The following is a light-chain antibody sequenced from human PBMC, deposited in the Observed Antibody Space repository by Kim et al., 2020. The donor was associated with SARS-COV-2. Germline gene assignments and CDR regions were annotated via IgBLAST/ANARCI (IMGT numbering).Light chain of an antibody. CDR3: QQRSNWYT. CDR2: DAF. CDR1: HSIGSS. Sequence: SLSPGDTASLSRSASHSIGSSLSWYQHKPGQAPRLLIYDAFHRATGIPARFSGSGSGTDFTLTISSLEPEDFAVYYCQQRSNWYTFGQWTKLEI. J-gene: IGKJ2*01. V-gene: IGKV3-11*01.